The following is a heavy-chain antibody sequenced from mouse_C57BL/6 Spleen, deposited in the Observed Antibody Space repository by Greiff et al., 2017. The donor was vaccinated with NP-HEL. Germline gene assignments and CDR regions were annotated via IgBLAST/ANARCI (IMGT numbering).Heavy chain of an antibody. D-gene: IGHD4-1*01. CDR2: IDPSDSYT. CDR3: ARWKLTGYAMDY. J-gene: IGHJ4*01. V-gene: IGHV1-69*01. Sequence: QVQLQQPGAELVMPGASVKLSCKASGYTFTSYWMHWVKQRPGQGLEWIGEIDPSDSYTNYNQKFKGKSTLTVDKSSSTAYMQLSSLTSEDSAVYYCARWKLTGYAMDYWGQGTSGTVSS. CDR1: GYTFTSYW.